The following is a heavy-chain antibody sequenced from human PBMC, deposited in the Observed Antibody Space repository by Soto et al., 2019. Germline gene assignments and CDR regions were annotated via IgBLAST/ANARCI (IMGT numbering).Heavy chain of an antibody. V-gene: IGHV1-18*01. D-gene: IGHD1-26*01. CDR3: ARQDVSWEPLATAY. CDR2: ISAYNGNT. Sequence: ASVKVSCKASGYTFTSYGISWVRQAPGQGLEWMGWISAYNGNTNYAQKLQGRVTMTTDTSTSTAYMELRSLRSDDTAVYYCARQDVSWEPLATAYCGQGTLVTVSS. J-gene: IGHJ4*02. CDR1: GYTFTSYG.